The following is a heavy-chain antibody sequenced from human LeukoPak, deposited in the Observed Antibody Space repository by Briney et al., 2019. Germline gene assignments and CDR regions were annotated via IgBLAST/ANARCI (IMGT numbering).Heavy chain of an antibody. Sequence: ASVKVACKASGYTFTSYGISWVRQAPGQGLEWMGWISAYNGNTNYAQKLQGRVTMTTDTSTSTAYMELRSLRSDDTAVYYCARSRYYYDSSDDAFDIWGQGTMVTVSS. CDR1: GYTFTSYG. CDR2: ISAYNGNT. V-gene: IGHV1-18*04. D-gene: IGHD3-22*01. CDR3: ARSRYYYDSSDDAFDI. J-gene: IGHJ3*02.